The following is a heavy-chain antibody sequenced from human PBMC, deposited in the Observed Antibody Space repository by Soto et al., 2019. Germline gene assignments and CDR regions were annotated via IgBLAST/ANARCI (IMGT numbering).Heavy chain of an antibody. V-gene: IGHV4-61*01. D-gene: IGHD3-22*01. Sequence: SETLSLTCTVSGSSVSTGSYDWSWIRQPPGKGLEWIGKIFFTGSAHYNPSLRNRVTMSVDTSKDQFSLTLTSVTAADTAVYYCAKDPRYDSSGYLWGQGTLVTVSS. CDR1: GSSVSTGSYD. CDR2: IFFTGSA. J-gene: IGHJ4*02. CDR3: AKDPRYDSSGYL.